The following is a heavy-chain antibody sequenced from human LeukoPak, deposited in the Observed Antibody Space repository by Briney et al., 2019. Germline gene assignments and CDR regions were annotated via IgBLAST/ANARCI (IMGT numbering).Heavy chain of an antibody. J-gene: IGHJ4*02. CDR1: RFTFSSYE. V-gene: IGHV3-48*03. CDR2: ISSSCSTI. Sequence: GGSLRLSCAASRFTFSSYEMNWVRQAPGKGLEWVSYISSSCSTIYYADSVKGRFTISRDNAKNSLYLQMNSLRAEDTAVYYCARASPLAAAYDYWGQGTLVTVSS. CDR3: ARASPLAAAYDY. D-gene: IGHD6-13*01.